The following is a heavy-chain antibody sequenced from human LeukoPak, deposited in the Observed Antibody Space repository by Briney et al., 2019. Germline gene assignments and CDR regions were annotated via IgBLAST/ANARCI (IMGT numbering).Heavy chain of an antibody. D-gene: IGHD3-10*01. Sequence: PGGSPRLSCAASQFTFSSYGMHWVRQAPGKGLEWVAFIRSDGSDKFYADSVEGRFTISRDNPKNMLFLQLSSLRVEDTAVYFCAKDRYFGSGNYYFDYWGQGTLVTVSS. CDR2: IRSDGSDK. V-gene: IGHV3-30*02. CDR1: QFTFSSYG. J-gene: IGHJ4*02. CDR3: AKDRYFGSGNYYFDY.